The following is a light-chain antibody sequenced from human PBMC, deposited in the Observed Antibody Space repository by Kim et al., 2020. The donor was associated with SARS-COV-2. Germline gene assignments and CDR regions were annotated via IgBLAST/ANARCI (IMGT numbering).Light chain of an antibody. Sequence: SPGEAAILSSRHSQNVADNYVAWYRLRPGKPPRLLIYGALHRGTGIPDRFSGAASGTSFTLTISRLEPEDFTLYFCQQYGSSPITFGQGTRLEIK. CDR2: GAL. V-gene: IGKV3-20*01. J-gene: IGKJ5*01. CDR1: QNVADNY. CDR3: QQYGSSPIT.